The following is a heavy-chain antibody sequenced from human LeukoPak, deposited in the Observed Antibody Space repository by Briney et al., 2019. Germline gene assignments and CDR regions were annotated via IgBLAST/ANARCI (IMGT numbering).Heavy chain of an antibody. D-gene: IGHD3-22*01. Sequence: SETLSLTCAVYGGSFSGYYWSWIRQPPGKGLEWIGYIYYSGSTNYNPSLKSRVTISVDTSKNQFSLKLSSVTAADTAAYYCARDRGDYDSSGYYGYFDYWGQGALVTVSS. CDR3: ARDRGDYDSSGYYGYFDY. J-gene: IGHJ4*02. V-gene: IGHV4-59*01. CDR2: IYYSGST. CDR1: GGSFSGYY.